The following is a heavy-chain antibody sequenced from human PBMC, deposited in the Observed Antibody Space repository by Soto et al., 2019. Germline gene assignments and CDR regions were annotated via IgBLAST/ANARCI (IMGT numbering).Heavy chain of an antibody. CDR2: INAGNGNT. D-gene: IGHD2-15*01. J-gene: IGHJ4*02. CDR3: ARDLGGWPDY. CDR1: GYTFTSYD. V-gene: IGHV1-3*01. Sequence: ASVKVTCKASGYTFTSYDINWVRQAPGQRLEWMGWINAGNGNTKYSQKFQGRVTITRDTSASTAYMELSSLRSEDTAVYYCARDLGGWPDYWGQGTLVTVSS.